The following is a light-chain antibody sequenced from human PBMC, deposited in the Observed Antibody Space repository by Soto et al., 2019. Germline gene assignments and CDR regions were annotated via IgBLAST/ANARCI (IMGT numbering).Light chain of an antibody. V-gene: IGKV3-20*01. J-gene: IGKJ3*01. CDR2: GAS. CDR1: QSLPTKA. CDR3: QQYGDLPLS. Sequence: EIVLTQSPGTLSLSPGERVTLSCRASQSLPTKALAWYQQKPGQTPRLLIYGASTRDTAIPDRFNGSGSGTDFTLTISRVEPEDLAVYYCQQYGDLPLSFGPGTKVDIK.